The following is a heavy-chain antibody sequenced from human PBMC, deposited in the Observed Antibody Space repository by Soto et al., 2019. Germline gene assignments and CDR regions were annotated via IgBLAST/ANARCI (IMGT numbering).Heavy chain of an antibody. J-gene: IGHJ4*02. V-gene: IGHV4-34*01. Sequence: QMQLQQWGAGLLKPSETLSLTCAVYGGSFSGYYYYWIRQPPGKGLEWIGEINRSGSTNYNPYLKSRVTISVDTSKNQFSLTLSSVTAADTAIYYCARGGLTTVPPLTWGQGTLVNVSS. D-gene: IGHD4-17*01. CDR3: ARGGLTTVPPLT. CDR1: GGSFSGYY. CDR2: INRSGST.